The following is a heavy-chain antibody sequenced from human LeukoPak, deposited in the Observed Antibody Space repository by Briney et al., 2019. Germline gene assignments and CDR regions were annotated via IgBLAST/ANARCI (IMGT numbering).Heavy chain of an antibody. CDR3: SRGLDSRKLGY. CDR2: IHPSGML. CDR1: GASFNSDDQY. Sequence: SQTLSLSCTVSGASFNSDDQYWNWIRQSPGKGLEWIGSIHPSGMLYNNPSLESRVTMSRDTSKNQFSLNLNSVTAADTAVYFCSRGLDSRKLGYWGQGTLVTVSS. V-gene: IGHV4-31*03. J-gene: IGHJ4*02. D-gene: IGHD3-22*01.